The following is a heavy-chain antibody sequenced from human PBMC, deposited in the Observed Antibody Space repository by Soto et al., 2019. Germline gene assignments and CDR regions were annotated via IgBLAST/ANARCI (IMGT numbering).Heavy chain of an antibody. Sequence: QVQLVESGGGVVQPGRSLRLSCAASGFTFSSYAMHWVRQAPGKGLEWVAVISYDGSNKYYADSVKGRFTMSRDNSKNTLYLQMNSLRAEDTAVYYCARGLYGGFDYWGQGTLDTVSS. J-gene: IGHJ4*02. CDR3: ARGLYGGFDY. CDR2: ISYDGSNK. D-gene: IGHD4-17*01. V-gene: IGHV3-30-3*01. CDR1: GFTFSSYA.